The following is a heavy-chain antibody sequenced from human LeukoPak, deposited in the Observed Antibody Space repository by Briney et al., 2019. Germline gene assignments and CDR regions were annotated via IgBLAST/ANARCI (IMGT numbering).Heavy chain of an antibody. CDR3: ARDRFAGHWWLFDY. CDR2: ISSSGSTI. D-gene: IGHD6-19*01. J-gene: IGHJ4*02. Sequence: LSLTCAVYGGSFSGYYWSWIRQPPGKGLEWVSYISSSGSTIYYADSVKGRFTISRDNAKNSLYLQMNSLRAEDTAVYYCARDRFAGHWWLFDYWGQGTLVTVSS. V-gene: IGHV3-11*01. CDR1: GGSFSGYY.